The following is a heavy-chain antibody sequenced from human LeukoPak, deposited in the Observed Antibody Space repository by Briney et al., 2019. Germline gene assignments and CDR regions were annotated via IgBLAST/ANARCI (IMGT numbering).Heavy chain of an antibody. D-gene: IGHD6-13*01. Sequence: PGGSLRLSCAASGFTFSNYAMSWVRQAPGKGLEWVSSISSSSSYIYYADSVKGRFTISRDNAKNSLYLQMNSLRAEDTAVYYCARERSSSWYYFDYWGQGTLVTVSS. V-gene: IGHV3-21*01. J-gene: IGHJ4*02. CDR2: ISSSSSYI. CDR3: ARERSSSWYYFDY. CDR1: GFTFSNYA.